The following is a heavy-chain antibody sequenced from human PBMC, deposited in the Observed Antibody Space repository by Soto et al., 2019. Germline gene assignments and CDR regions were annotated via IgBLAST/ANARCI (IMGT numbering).Heavy chain of an antibody. CDR2: ISGSGDNT. Sequence: HPGGSLRLSCAASGFVFSTYAMTWFRQAPGKGLEWVSTISGSGDNTYYADSVKGRFSISRDNSKNTLYLQMNSLRAEDTALYYCAKVRSRQWLPHSRIIDYWGQGTLVTVSS. D-gene: IGHD6-19*01. V-gene: IGHV3-23*01. J-gene: IGHJ4*02. CDR3: AKVRSRQWLPHSRIIDY. CDR1: GFVFSTYA.